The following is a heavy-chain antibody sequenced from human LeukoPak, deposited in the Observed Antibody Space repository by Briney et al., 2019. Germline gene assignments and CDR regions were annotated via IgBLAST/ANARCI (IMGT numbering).Heavy chain of an antibody. CDR2: ISGTSSTT. CDR3: ARDFQRIGDY. D-gene: IGHD1-26*01. V-gene: IGHV3-48*02. CDR1: GFTFSRYP. Sequence: GGSLRVSCAASGFTFSRYPMHWVRQAPGHGLEWISYISGTSSTTYHADSVKGRFTISRDNSQNSLYLQVNSLRDEDTAVYSCARDFQRIGDYWGPGTLVTVSS. J-gene: IGHJ4*02.